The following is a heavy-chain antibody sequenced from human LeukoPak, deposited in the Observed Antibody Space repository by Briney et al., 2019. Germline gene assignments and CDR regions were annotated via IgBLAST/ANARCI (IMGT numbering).Heavy chain of an antibody. D-gene: IGHD3-22*01. Sequence: GGSLRLSCAASGFPFRDYFMSWIRQAPGKGLEWLAYTNTAGNTLYYADSVKGRFTISRDNAKKSLYLQMNTLRAEDTAVYYCARATYDSSAVDAFDIWGQGTMVTVSP. CDR1: GFPFRDYF. CDR2: TNTAGNTL. J-gene: IGHJ3*02. CDR3: ARATYDSSAVDAFDI. V-gene: IGHV3-11*01.